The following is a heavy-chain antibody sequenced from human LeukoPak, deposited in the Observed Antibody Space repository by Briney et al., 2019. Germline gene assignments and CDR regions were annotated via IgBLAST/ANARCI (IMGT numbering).Heavy chain of an antibody. CDR1: GFSFSSYS. CDR3: ARGGPGYDASGYYWRLDY. J-gene: IGHJ4*02. V-gene: IGHV3-21*06. Sequence: AGGSLRLSCLSSGFSFSSYSMNWVRQAPGKGLEWVASFSSDGTHTAYGESVRGRFTISRDNAKNSVHLQMNSLRVEDTALYYCARGGPGYDASGYYWRLDYWGQGTLVTVSS. CDR2: FSSDGTHT. D-gene: IGHD3-22*01.